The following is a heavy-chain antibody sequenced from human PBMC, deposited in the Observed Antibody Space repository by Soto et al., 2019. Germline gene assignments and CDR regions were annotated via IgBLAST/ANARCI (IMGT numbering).Heavy chain of an antibody. D-gene: IGHD4-4*01. Sequence: EVQLVESGGGLVQPGGSLRLSCAASGFIFSSYSMNWVRQAPGKGLEWVSYISSSSSTIYYADSVKGRFTISRDNAKNSLYLQMNSLRDEDTAVYYCATDGTVTTPGVLDYWGQGTLVTVSS. J-gene: IGHJ4*02. CDR1: GFIFSSYS. V-gene: IGHV3-48*02. CDR3: ATDGTVTTPGVLDY. CDR2: ISSSSSTI.